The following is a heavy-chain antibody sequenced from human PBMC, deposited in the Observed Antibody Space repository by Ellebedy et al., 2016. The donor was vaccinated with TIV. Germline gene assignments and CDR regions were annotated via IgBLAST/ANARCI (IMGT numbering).Heavy chain of an antibody. J-gene: IGHJ3*02. CDR2: ISGSGGST. V-gene: IGHV3-23*01. CDR3: AKSPRDDTGGNAGFDAFDI. D-gene: IGHD4-23*01. Sequence: PGGSLRLSCAASGFTFSSYAMSWVRQPPGKGLEWVSAISGSGGSTYYADSVKDRFTIPRDNSKNTLYLQMNGLRAEDTAVYYCAKSPRDDTGGNAGFDAFDIWGQGTMVTVSS. CDR1: GFTFSSYA.